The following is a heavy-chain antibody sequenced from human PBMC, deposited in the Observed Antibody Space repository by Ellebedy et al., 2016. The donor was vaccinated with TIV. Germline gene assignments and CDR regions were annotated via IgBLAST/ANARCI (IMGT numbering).Heavy chain of an antibody. V-gene: IGHV3-23*01. Sequence: PGGSLRLSCAASEFTFGSYAMNWVRQAPGKGLEWVSAISGSGDITYYADSVKGRFTISRDNSKNTLNLQMNSLRAEDTAVYYCARDAAEKGPNYEISANHYYAMGVWGQGTTVTVSS. D-gene: IGHD3-3*01. J-gene: IGHJ6*02. CDR1: EFTFGSYA. CDR3: ARDAAEKGPNYEISANHYYAMGV. CDR2: ISGSGDIT.